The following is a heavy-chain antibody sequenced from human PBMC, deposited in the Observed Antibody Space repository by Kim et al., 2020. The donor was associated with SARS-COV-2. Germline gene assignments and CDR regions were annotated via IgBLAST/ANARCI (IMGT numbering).Heavy chain of an antibody. V-gene: IGHV1-24*01. J-gene: IGHJ5*02. CDR1: GYTLTELS. Sequence: ASVKVSCKVSGYTLTELSMHWVRQAPGKGLEWMGGFDPEDGETIYAQKFQGRVTMTEDTSTDTAYMELSSLRSEDTAVYYCATAPALVRAGWFDPWGQGTLVTVSS. CDR3: ATAPALVRAGWFDP. CDR2: FDPEDGET. D-gene: IGHD6-6*01.